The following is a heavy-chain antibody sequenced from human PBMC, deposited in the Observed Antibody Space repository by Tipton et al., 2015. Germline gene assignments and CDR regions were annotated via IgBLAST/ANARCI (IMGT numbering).Heavy chain of an antibody. CDR3: ARECYDFWSGYYRRPTYGMDV. J-gene: IGHJ6*02. CDR2: IIPMFGTA. Sequence: QSGAEVKKPGSSVKVSCKTSGGTFNTYAITWVRQAPGQGLEWMGGIIPMFGTANYAQKFQGRVTMTRNTSISTAYMELSSLRSEDTAVYYCARECYDFWSGYYRRPTYGMDVWGQGTTVTVSS. D-gene: IGHD3-3*01. CDR1: GGTFNTYA. V-gene: IGHV1-69*05.